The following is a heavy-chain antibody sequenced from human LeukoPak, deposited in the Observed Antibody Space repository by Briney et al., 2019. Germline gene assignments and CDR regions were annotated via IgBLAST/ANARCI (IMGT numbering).Heavy chain of an antibody. V-gene: IGHV1-18*01. J-gene: IGHJ6*02. CDR1: GYTFTSYG. CDR2: ISPNNGNT. D-gene: IGHD5-18*01. Sequence: ASVKVSCKASGYTFTSYGISWVRQAPGQGLEWMGWISPNNGNTDFAQNFQDRVTMTTDTSTSTAYMELSSLRSEDTAVYYCARAETAMATYYYGMDVWGQGTTVTVSS. CDR3: ARAETAMATYYYGMDV.